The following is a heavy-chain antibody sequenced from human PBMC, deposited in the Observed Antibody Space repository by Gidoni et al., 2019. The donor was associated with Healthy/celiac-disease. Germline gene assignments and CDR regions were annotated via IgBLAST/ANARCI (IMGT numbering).Heavy chain of an antibody. Sequence: QLQLQESGPGLVKPSETLSLTCTVSGGSISSSSYYWGWIRQPPRKGLEWIGGIYYSGSTFYTPSLKSRVTISVDTSKNQFALKLSSVTAADTAVYYCASRYCSSTSCYRDYYYYGMDVWGQGTTVTVSS. V-gene: IGHV4-39*01. CDR3: ASRYCSSTSCYRDYYYYGMDV. CDR2: IYYSGST. J-gene: IGHJ6*02. CDR1: GGSISSSSYY. D-gene: IGHD2-2*01.